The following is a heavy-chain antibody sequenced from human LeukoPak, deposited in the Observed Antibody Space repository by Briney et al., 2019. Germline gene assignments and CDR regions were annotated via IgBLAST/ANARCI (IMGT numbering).Heavy chain of an antibody. CDR3: ARHGPPMSPIDY. Sequence: SETLSLTXTVSGDSISRSTYYWGWIRQPPGRGLEWIGALYYSGSIYYNPSLKSRVTISVDTPKNQSSLKLNSVTAADTALYYCARHGPPMSPIDYWGQGTLVSVSS. J-gene: IGHJ4*02. V-gene: IGHV4-39*01. CDR2: LYYSGSI. D-gene: IGHD3-22*01. CDR1: GDSISRSTYY.